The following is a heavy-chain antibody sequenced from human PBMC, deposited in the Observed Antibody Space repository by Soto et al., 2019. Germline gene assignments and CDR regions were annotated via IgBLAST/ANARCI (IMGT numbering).Heavy chain of an antibody. CDR2: IKQDGSDR. V-gene: IGHV3-7*01. CDR1: GFTLSNNW. J-gene: IGHJ4*02. D-gene: IGHD2-2*01. CDR3: AREASRCASD. Sequence: EVQLVESGGGLVQPWGSLRLSCAASGFTLSNNWMSWVRQAPGKGLEWVANIKQDGSDRYYVHSVKGRFTISRDNAKNSLYLQMDSLRAEDTAVYYCAREASRCASDWGQGTLVTVSS.